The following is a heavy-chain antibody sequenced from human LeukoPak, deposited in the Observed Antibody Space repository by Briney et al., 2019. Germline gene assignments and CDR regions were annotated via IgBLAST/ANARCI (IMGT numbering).Heavy chain of an antibody. J-gene: IGHJ4*02. V-gene: IGHV4-59*01. CDR2: IYYSGST. D-gene: IGHD3-22*01. CDR3: ARVGYYYDSSGYYFAYFDY. CDR1: GGSISSYY. Sequence: SETLSLTCTVSGGSISSYYWSWIRQPPGKGLEWIGYIYYSGSTNYNPSLKSRVTISVDTSKNQFSLKLSSVTAADTAVYYCARVGYYYDSSGYYFAYFDYWGQGTLVTVSS.